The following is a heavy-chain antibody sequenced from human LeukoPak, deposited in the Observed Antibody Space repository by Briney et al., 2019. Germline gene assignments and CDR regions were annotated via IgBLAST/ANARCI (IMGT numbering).Heavy chain of an antibody. CDR1: GFTFSGYA. CDR3: ARDDTGLNYYYGMDV. V-gene: IGHV3-30-3*01. J-gene: IGHJ6*02. Sequence: QPGRSLRLSCAASGFTFSGYAMHWVRQAPGKGLEWVAVISYDGSNKYYADSVKGRFTISRDNSKNTLYLQMNSLRAEDTAVYYCARDDTGLNYYYGMDVWGQGTTVTVSS. D-gene: IGHD3-22*01. CDR2: ISYDGSNK.